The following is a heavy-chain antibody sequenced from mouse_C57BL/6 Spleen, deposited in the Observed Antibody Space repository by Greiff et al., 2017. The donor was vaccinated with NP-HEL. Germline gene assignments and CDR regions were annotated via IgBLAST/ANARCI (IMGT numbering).Heavy chain of an antibody. CDR2: IYPGSGST. D-gene: IGHD1-1*01. CDR1: GYTFTSYW. Sequence: QVQLQQSGAELVKPGASVKMSCKASGYTFTSYWITWVKQRPGQGLEWIGDIYPGSGSTNYNEKFKSKATLTVDTSSSTAYMQLSSLTSEDSAVYYCAREGATVVATPMDYWGQGTSVTVSS. CDR3: AREGATVVATPMDY. V-gene: IGHV1-55*01. J-gene: IGHJ4*01.